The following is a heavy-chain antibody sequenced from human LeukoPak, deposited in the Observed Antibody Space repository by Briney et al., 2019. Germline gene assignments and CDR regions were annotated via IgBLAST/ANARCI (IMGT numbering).Heavy chain of an antibody. CDR1: GGSISSSSYY. CDR2: IYYSGST. Sequence: PSETLSLTCTVSGGSISSSSYYWGWIRQPPGKGLEWIGSIYYSGSTYYNPSLKSRVTISVDTSKNQFSLKLSSVTAADTAVYYCAREEGGGWLDPWGQGTLVTVSS. CDR3: AREEGGGWLDP. J-gene: IGHJ5*02. V-gene: IGHV4-39*07. D-gene: IGHD3-16*01.